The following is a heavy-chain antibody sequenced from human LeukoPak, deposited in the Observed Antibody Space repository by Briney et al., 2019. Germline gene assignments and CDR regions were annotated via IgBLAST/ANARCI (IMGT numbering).Heavy chain of an antibody. CDR2: INTNTGNP. Sequence: ASVKVSCKASGYTFTSYAMNWVRQAPGQGLEWMGWINTNTGNPTYAQGSTGRFVFSLDTSVSTAYLQISSLKAEDTAVYYCARGYYDILTGYYNPVGYYYMDVWGKGTTVTVSS. CDR3: ARGYYDILTGYYNPVGYYYMDV. CDR1: GYTFTSYA. V-gene: IGHV7-4-1*02. D-gene: IGHD3-9*01. J-gene: IGHJ6*03.